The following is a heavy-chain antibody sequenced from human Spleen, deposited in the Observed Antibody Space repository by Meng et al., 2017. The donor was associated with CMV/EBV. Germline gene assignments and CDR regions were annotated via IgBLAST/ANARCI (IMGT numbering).Heavy chain of an antibody. CDR3: ARESSNSHCLDV. V-gene: IGHV3-21*01. CDR2: ISNSSSFI. J-gene: IGHJ6*02. D-gene: IGHD6-6*01. CDR1: GFTFSVYS. Sequence: GESLKISCTASGFTFSVYSIHWVRQAPGKGLEWVSSISNSSSFIYYADSVKGRFIISRDNAENSLYLQVNGLRAEDTAIYYCARESSNSHCLDVWGQGTTVTVSS.